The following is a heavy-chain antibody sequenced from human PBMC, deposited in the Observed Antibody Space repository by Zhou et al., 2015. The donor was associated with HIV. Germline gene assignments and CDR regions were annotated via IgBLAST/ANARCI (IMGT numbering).Heavy chain of an antibody. CDR1: GGTFSSYG. D-gene: IGHD6-19*01. CDR3: ARDISYSSGWYGIWFDP. Sequence: QVQLVQSGAEVKKPGSSVKVSCKASGGTFSSYGINWVRQAPGQGLEWMGEIIPLFGTTNYAQKFQDRVTITADEATSTSYMELSSLRSEDTAVYYCARDISYSSGWYGIWFDPSG. J-gene: IGHJ5*02. CDR2: IIPLFGTT. V-gene: IGHV1-69*01.